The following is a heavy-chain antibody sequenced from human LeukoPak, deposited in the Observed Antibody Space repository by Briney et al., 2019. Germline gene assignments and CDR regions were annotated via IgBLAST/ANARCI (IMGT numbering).Heavy chain of an antibody. CDR1: GFSFTRYW. D-gene: IGHD3-22*01. Sequence: GESLKISCKGSGFSFTRYWIAWVRQMPGKGLEWMGIIYLGDSDTRYSPSFQGQVTISADKSISTAYLQWSSLKASDTAIYYCARHLPIYDSSGPSGYWGQGTLVTVSS. J-gene: IGHJ4*02. CDR3: ARHLPIYDSSGPSGY. V-gene: IGHV5-51*01. CDR2: IYLGDSDT.